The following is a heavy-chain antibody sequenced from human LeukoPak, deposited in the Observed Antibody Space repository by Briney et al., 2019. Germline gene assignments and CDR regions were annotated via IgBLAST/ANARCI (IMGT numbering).Heavy chain of an antibody. CDR2: ISGSGGPT. D-gene: IGHD3-22*01. J-gene: IGHJ3*02. CDR3: AKDQVEYYYDSSGYYIDAFDI. Sequence: PGGSLRLSCAASGFTFSSHAMSWVRQAPGKGLEWVSGISGSGGPTYYADSVKGRFTISRDNSKNTLYLQMNSLRAEDTAVYYCAKDQVEYYYDSSGYYIDAFDIWGQGTMVTVSS. CDR1: GFTFSSHA. V-gene: IGHV3-23*01.